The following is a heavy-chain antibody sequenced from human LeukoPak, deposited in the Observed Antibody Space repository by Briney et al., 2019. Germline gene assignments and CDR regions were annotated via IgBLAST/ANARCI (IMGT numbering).Heavy chain of an antibody. CDR1: GGSISSYY. D-gene: IGHD6-19*01. V-gene: IGHV4-4*07. Sequence: SETLSLTCTVSGGSISSYYWSWIRQPAGKGLEWIGRIYTSGSTNYSPSLKSRVTISVDKSKNQFSLKLSSVTAADTAVYYCARELDGIAVAGTGRYYYYYMDVWGKGTTVTVSS. CDR2: IYTSGST. J-gene: IGHJ6*03. CDR3: ARELDGIAVAGTGRYYYYYMDV.